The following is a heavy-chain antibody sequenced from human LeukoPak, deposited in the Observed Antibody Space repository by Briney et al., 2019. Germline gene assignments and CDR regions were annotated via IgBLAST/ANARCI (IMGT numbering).Heavy chain of an antibody. Sequence: PGGSLRLSCAASGFTVSSNYMSWVRQAPGKGLEWVSAISGSGGSTYYADSVKGRFTISRDNSKNTLYLQMNSLRAEDTAVYYCAKDGGQGDYDFWSGYYTRVLNYFDYWGQGTLVTVSS. J-gene: IGHJ4*02. D-gene: IGHD3-3*01. CDR3: AKDGGQGDYDFWSGYYTRVLNYFDY. V-gene: IGHV3-23*01. CDR2: ISGSGGST. CDR1: GFTVSSNY.